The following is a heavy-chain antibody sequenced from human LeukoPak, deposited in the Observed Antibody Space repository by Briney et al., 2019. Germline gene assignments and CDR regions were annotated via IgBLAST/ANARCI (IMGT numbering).Heavy chain of an antibody. CDR3: ARVSSTSWDDWFDP. CDR1: GFTFSSYS. D-gene: IGHD2-2*01. J-gene: IGHJ5*02. CDR2: ISSSSSYI. Sequence: KTGGSLRLSCAASGFTFSSYSMNWVRQAPGKGLEWVSSISSSSSYIYYADSVKGRFTISRDNAKNSLYLQMNSLRAEDTAVYYCARVSSTSWDDWFDPRGQGTLVTVSS. V-gene: IGHV3-21*01.